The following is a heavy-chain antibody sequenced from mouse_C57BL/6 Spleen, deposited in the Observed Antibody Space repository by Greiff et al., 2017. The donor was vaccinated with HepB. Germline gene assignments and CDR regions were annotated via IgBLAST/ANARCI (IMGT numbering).Heavy chain of an antibody. CDR2: INPNNGGT. Sequence: EVHLVESGPELVKPGASVKIPCKASGYTFTDYNIDWVKQSHGKSLEWIGDINPNNGGTIYNQKFKGKATLTVDKSSSTAYMELRSLTSEDTAVYYCARSYYYGSSYVGYFDVWGTGTTVTVSS. CDR3: ARSYYYGSSYVGYFDV. V-gene: IGHV1-18*01. CDR1: GYTFTDYN. D-gene: IGHD1-1*01. J-gene: IGHJ1*03.